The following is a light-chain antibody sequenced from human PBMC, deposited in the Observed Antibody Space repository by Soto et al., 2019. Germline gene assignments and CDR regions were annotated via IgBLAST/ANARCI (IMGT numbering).Light chain of an antibody. J-gene: IGKJ1*01. CDR1: RSLLKANGYTS. Sequence: DIVMTQSPLSLTVTPGEPASISCRSSRSLLKANGYTSFHWFLQKPGQSPQLLIYLGYNRAPGVPDRFSGAGSGTDFTLEIRRVEAEDVGVYYCMQTLESRTFGQGTKVEIK. V-gene: IGKV2-28*01. CDR2: LGY. CDR3: MQTLESRT.